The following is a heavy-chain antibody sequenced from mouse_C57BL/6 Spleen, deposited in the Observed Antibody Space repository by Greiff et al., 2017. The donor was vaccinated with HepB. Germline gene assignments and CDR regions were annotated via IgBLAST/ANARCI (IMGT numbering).Heavy chain of an antibody. CDR2: IHPNSGST. V-gene: IGHV1-64*01. Sequence: QVQLQQPGAELVKPGASVKLSCKASGYTFNSYWMHWVKQRPGQGLEWIGMIHPNSGSTNYNEKFKSKATLTVDKSSSTAYMQLSSLTSEDSAVYYCARFPTSGYADYWGHSTTLTVSS. CDR3: ARFPTSGYADY. J-gene: IGHJ2*01. D-gene: IGHD3-2*02. CDR1: GYTFNSYW.